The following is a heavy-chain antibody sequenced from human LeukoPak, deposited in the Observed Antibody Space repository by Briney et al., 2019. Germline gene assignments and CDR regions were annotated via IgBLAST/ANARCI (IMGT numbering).Heavy chain of an antibody. D-gene: IGHD1-1*01. J-gene: IGHJ3*02. V-gene: IGHV3-53*01. Sequence: GGSLRLSCAASGFTVSSNYISWVRQAPGKGLEWVSITYSDGNTNYADSVKGRLTISRDNSKNTLSIQMNSLRGEDTAVFFCARKNDLFNAAFDIWGQGTVVTVSS. CDR1: GFTVSSNY. CDR3: ARKNDLFNAAFDI. CDR2: TYSDGNT.